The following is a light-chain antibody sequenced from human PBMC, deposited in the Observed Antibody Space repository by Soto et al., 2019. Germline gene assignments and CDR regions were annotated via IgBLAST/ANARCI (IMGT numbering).Light chain of an antibody. J-gene: IGKJ4*01. CDR3: QPTYTAPLT. V-gene: IGKV1-39*01. CDR1: QNVASY. Sequence: HMAQAPWSLTAYFWYHFLLTIRASQNVASYLNWYQQKLGTAPKVLIYATSTLKTGVPSRFSGSGSCIESILTITSLHAVDVAMFYCQPTYTAPLTVCGGTKVDIK. CDR2: ATS.